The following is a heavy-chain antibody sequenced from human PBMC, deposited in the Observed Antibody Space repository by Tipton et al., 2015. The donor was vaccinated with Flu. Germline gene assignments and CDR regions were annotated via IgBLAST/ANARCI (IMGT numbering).Heavy chain of an antibody. V-gene: IGHV4-38-2*01. CDR3: VRRDYSNYVSEPKNWFDT. CDR1: GDSIGSGYF. J-gene: IGHJ5*02. Sequence: TLSLTCSVSGDSIGSGYFWGWIRQPPGKGLEWIGNVHRTGSPYYNPSLRRRVIMTVDGAKNQFSLRLTSVTATDTAVYYCVRRDYSNYVSEPKNWFDTWGPGTLVTVSS. CDR2: VHRTGSP. D-gene: IGHD4-11*01.